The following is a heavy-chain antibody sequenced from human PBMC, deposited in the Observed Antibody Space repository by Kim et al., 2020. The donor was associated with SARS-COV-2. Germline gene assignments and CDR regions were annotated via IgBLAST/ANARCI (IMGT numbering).Heavy chain of an antibody. Sequence: SETLSLTCTVSGGSISSSSYYWGWIRQPPGKGLEWIGSIYYSGSTYYNPSLKSRVTISVDTSKNQFSLKLSSVTAADTAVYYCAREGPGPAYYDGSGTRLRYWFDPWGQGTLVTVSS. CDR1: GGSISSSSYY. D-gene: IGHD3-10*01. J-gene: IGHJ5*02. CDR2: IYYSGST. V-gene: IGHV4-39*07. CDR3: AREGPGPAYYDGSGTRLRYWFDP.